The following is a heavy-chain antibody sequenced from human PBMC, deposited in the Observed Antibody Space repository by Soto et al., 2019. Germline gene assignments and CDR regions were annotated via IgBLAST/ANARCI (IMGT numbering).Heavy chain of an antibody. V-gene: IGHV4-59*01. CDR2: IYYSGST. CDR1: GGSISSYY. J-gene: IGHJ6*02. Sequence: SETLSLTCTVSGGSISSYYWSWIRQPPGRGLEWIGYIYYSGSTNYNPSLKSRVTISVDTSKNQFSLKLSSVTAADTAVYYCARDKGMDVWGQGTTVTVSS. CDR3: ARDKGMDV.